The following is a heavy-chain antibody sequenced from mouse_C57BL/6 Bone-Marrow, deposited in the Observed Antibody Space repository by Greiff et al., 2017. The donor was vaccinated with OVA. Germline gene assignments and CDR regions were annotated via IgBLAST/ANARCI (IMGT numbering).Heavy chain of an antibody. Sequence: QVQLQQSGAELARPGASVKLSCKASGYTFTSYWMQWVKQRPGQGLEWIGEIDPSDSYTNYNQKFKGKATLTVDTSSSTAYMQLSSLTSEDSAVYYCARCSPYYFDYWGQGTTLTVSS. CDR1: GYTFTSYW. J-gene: IGHJ2*01. CDR3: ARCSPYYFDY. D-gene: IGHD1-1*01. V-gene: IGHV1-50*01. CDR2: IDPSDSYT.